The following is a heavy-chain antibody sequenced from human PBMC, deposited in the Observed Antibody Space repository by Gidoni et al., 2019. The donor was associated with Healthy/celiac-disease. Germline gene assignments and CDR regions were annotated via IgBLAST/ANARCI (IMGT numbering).Heavy chain of an antibody. Sequence: EVQLLESGGGLVQPGGSLRLSCAASGFNVSSYAMSLVSQAPGKGLEWVSGMSGSCGSTYYADSVKGRFTISIDNSKNTLYLQMNSLRAEDTAVYYCAKDGSGSYYLGAFDIWGQGTMVTVSS. J-gene: IGHJ3*02. V-gene: IGHV3-23*01. D-gene: IGHD1-26*01. CDR2: MSGSCGST. CDR1: GFNVSSYA. CDR3: AKDGSGSYYLGAFDI.